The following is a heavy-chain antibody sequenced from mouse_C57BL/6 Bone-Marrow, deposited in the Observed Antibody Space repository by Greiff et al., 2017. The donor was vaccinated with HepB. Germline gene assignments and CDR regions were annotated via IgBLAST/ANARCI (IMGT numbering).Heavy chain of an antibody. V-gene: IGHV1-15*01. J-gene: IGHJ3*01. Sequence: VQLQQSGPELVRPGAPVTLSCKASGYTLPDYEMHWVKQTPVHGLEWIGAIDPETGGTAYNQKFKGKAILTADKSSSTAYMELRSLTSEVSAVYYCTRQDYGPAWFAYWGQGTLVTVSA. D-gene: IGHD2-4*01. CDR1: GYTLPDYE. CDR2: IDPETGGT. CDR3: TRQDYGPAWFAY.